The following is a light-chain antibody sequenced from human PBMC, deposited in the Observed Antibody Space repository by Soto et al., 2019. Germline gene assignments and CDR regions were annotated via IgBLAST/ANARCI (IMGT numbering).Light chain of an antibody. J-gene: IGKJ3*01. V-gene: IGKV3-11*01. CDR3: QPRSNWPT. CDR1: QSVSSY. CDR2: DAS. Sequence: EIVLTQSPATLSLSPGERATLSCRASQSVSSYLAWYQQKPGQAPRLLIYDASNRATGIPARFSGSGSGTDSTLTISGLEPEAFAVYYCQPRSNWPTFGPGTKVDI.